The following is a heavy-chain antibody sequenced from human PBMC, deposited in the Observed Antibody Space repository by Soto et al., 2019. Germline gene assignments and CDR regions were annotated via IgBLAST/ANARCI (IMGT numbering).Heavy chain of an antibody. CDR2: IHGDGST. V-gene: IGHV4-59*08. J-gene: IGHJ6*03. CDR1: GGSISSYY. D-gene: IGHD5-18*01. CDR3: ARRTQLENYYYMDV. Sequence: SETLSLTCTVSGGSISSYYWSWIRQPPGKELEWIGYIHGDGSTYHNPSLKSRVTFSVHTSKNQFSLKLSSVTAADTAVYFCARRTQLENYYYMDVWGKGTTVTVSS.